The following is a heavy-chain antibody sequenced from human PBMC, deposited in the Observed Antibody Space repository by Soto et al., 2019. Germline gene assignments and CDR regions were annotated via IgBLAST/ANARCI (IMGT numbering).Heavy chain of an antibody. CDR2: ISYDGSNK. CDR3: AKEADHGDYEYDY. Sequence: QVQLVESGGGVVQPGRSLRLSCAASGFTFSSYGMHWVRQAPGKGLEWVAVISYDGSNKYYADSVKGRFTISRDNSKNPLYLQMNSLRAEDTAVYYCAKEADHGDYEYDYWGQGTLVTVSS. V-gene: IGHV3-30*18. D-gene: IGHD4-17*01. CDR1: GFTFSSYG. J-gene: IGHJ4*02.